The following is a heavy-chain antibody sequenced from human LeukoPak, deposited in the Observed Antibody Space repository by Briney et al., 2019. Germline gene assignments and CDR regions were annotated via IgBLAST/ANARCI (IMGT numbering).Heavy chain of an antibody. CDR3: AREGITIFGGQDY. V-gene: IGHV3-7*01. J-gene: IGHJ4*02. Sequence: GGSLRLSCAASGFTFSSYWMSWVRQAPGKGLEWVANMNPDGSEKYFLDSVKGRFSISRDNAKSSLYLQMNSLRGDDTAVYYCAREGITIFGGQDYWGQGTLVTVSS. D-gene: IGHD3-3*01. CDR2: MNPDGSEK. CDR1: GFTFSSYW.